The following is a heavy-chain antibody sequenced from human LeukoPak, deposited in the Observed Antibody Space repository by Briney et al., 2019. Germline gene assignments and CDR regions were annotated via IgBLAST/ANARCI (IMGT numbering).Heavy chain of an antibody. J-gene: IGHJ4*02. CDR1: GDSVSSSSYY. CDR3: ARVGYYYDSSGYYPDY. Sequence: SETLSLTCTVSGDSVSSSSYYWDWIRQHPGKGLEWIGYIYYSGSTYYNPSLKSRVTISVDTSKNQFSLKLSSVTAADTAVYYCARVGYYYDSSGYYPDYWGQGTLVTVSS. CDR2: IYYSGST. V-gene: IGHV4-31*02. D-gene: IGHD3-22*01.